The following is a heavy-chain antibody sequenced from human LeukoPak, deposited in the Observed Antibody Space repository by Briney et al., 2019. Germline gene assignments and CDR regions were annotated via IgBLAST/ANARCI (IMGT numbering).Heavy chain of an antibody. CDR1: GFTFSSYA. J-gene: IGHJ3*02. V-gene: IGHV3-23*01. CDR3: AKPEGDPDAFDI. D-gene: IGHD1-14*01. CDR2: ISGSGGST. Sequence: TGGSLRLSCAASGFTFSSYAMSWVRQAPGKGLGWVSAISGSGGSTYYADSVKGRFTISRDNSKNTLYLQMNSLRAEDTAVYYCAKPEGDPDAFDIWGQGTMVTVSS.